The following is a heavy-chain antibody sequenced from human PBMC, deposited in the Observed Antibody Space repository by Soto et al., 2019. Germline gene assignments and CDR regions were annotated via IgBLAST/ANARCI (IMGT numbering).Heavy chain of an antibody. D-gene: IGHD6-19*01. CDR1: GDSVSSNSAA. CDR2: TYYRSKWYN. Sequence: SPTLSLTCAISGDSVSSNSAAWNWIRQSPSRGLEWLGRTYYRSKWYNDYAVSVKSRITINPDTSKNQFSLQLNSVTPEDTAVYYCAREKTGYSSGWFSPDSYYYYYGMDVWGQGTTVTVSS. V-gene: IGHV6-1*01. J-gene: IGHJ6*02. CDR3: AREKTGYSSGWFSPDSYYYYYGMDV.